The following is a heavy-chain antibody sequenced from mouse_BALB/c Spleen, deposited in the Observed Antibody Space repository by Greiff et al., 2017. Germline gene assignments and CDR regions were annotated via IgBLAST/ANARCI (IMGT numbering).Heavy chain of an antibody. Sequence: EVKLMESGPGLVKPSQSLSLTCTVTGYSITSDYAWNWIRQFPGNKLEWMGYISYSGSTSYNPSLKSRISITRDTSKNQFFLQLNSVTTEDTATYYCANYGYYAMDYWGQGTSVTVSS. CDR1: GYSITSDYA. CDR2: ISYSGST. V-gene: IGHV3-2*02. J-gene: IGHJ4*01. CDR3: ANYGYYAMDY. D-gene: IGHD1-2*01.